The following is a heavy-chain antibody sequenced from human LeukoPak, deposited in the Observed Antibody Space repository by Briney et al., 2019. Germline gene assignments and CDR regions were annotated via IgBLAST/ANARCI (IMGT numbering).Heavy chain of an antibody. CDR1: GFTFSSYA. CDR3: AIVVAALVRTIHP. J-gene: IGHJ1*01. D-gene: IGHD6-6*01. V-gene: IGHV3-23*01. Sequence: GGSLRLSCAASGFTFSSYAMSWVRQAPGKGLEWVAAIRRGGGNTYYADSVKGRFTISRDNSKSTLYVQMNSLRAKDTAVYYCAIVVAALVRTIHPGGESTLVTLS. CDR2: IRRGGGNT.